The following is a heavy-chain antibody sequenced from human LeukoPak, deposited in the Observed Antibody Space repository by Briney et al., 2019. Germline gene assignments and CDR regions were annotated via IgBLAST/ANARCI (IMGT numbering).Heavy chain of an antibody. D-gene: IGHD1-26*01. CDR3: ASQVGWELTI. CDR2: IYTSGST. J-gene: IGHJ3*02. CDR1: GGSISSGGYY. V-gene: IGHV4-61*02. Sequence: SETLSLTCAVSGGSISSGGYYWSWIRQPAGKGLEWIGRIYTSGSTNYNPSLKSRVTISVDTSKNQFSLKLSSVTAADTAVYYCASQVGWELTIWGQGTMVTVSS.